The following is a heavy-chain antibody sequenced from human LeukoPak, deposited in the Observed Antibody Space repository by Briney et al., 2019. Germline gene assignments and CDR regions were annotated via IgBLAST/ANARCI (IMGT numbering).Heavy chain of an antibody. V-gene: IGHV1-24*01. CDR3: ATEKISETAGYDY. Sequence: GASVKVSCKVSGYTLTELSMHWVRQAPGKGLEWMGGFDPEDGETIYAQKFQGRVTVTEDTSTDTAYMELSSLRSEDTAVYYCATEKISETAGYDYWGQGTLVTVSS. CDR1: GYTLTELS. D-gene: IGHD3-3*01. J-gene: IGHJ4*02. CDR2: FDPEDGET.